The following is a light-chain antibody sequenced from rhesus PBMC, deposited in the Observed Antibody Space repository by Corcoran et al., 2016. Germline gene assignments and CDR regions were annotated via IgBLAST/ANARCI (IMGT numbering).Light chain of an antibody. Sequence: DIQMTQSPSSLSASVGDTVTITCRASQSISSWLDWYQQKPGKAPKLLIYKASSLQSGVPSRFSGRGSGTAFTLTISSLQPEDFDTYYCLRYSSSPLTFGGGTKVELK. CDR2: KAS. V-gene: IGKV1-22*01. CDR1: QSISSW. CDR3: LRYSSSPLT. J-gene: IGKJ4*01.